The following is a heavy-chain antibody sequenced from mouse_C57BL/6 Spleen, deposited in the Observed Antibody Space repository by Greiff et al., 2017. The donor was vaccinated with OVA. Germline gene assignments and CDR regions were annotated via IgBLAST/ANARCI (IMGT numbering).Heavy chain of an antibody. Sequence: QVQLKQPGAELVKPGASVKLSCKASGYTFTSYWMHWVKQRPGRGLEWIGRIDPNSGGTKYNEKFKSKATLTVDKPSSTAYMQLSSLTSEDSAVYYCARAYYYGSRDFAYWGQGTLVTVSA. J-gene: IGHJ3*01. CDR2: IDPNSGGT. CDR3: ARAYYYGSRDFAY. CDR1: GYTFTSYW. V-gene: IGHV1-72*01. D-gene: IGHD1-1*01.